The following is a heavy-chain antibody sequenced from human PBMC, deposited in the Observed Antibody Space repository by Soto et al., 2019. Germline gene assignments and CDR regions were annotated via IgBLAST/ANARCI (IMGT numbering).Heavy chain of an antibody. CDR2: IYYSGNT. CDR3: ASLSHYYYMDV. CDR1: GGSISTRVYF. J-gene: IGHJ6*03. Sequence: SETLSLTCAISGGSISTRVYFWNWIRQHPGKGLEWIGYIYYSGNTYYNPSLKSRITISVDTSKNLFSLKLSSVTAADTAVYYCASLSHYYYMDVWGKGTTVTVSS. V-gene: IGHV4-31*11.